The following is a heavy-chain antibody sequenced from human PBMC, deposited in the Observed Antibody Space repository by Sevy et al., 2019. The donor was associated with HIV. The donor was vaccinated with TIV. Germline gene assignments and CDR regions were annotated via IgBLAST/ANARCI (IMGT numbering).Heavy chain of an antibody. D-gene: IGHD2-15*01. V-gene: IGHV4-59*01. Sequence: GSLRLSCTVSGGSISSYYWSWIRQPPGKGLEWIGYIYYSGSTNYNPSLKSRVTISVDTSKNQFSLKLSPVTAADTAVYYCARGTPQYCSGGSCHDAFDIWGQGTMVTVSS. CDR3: ARGTPQYCSGGSCHDAFDI. CDR2: IYYSGST. J-gene: IGHJ3*02. CDR1: GGSISSYY.